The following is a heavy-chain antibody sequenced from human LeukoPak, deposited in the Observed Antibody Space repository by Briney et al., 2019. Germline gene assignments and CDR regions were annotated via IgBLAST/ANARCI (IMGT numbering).Heavy chain of an antibody. D-gene: IGHD5-24*01. J-gene: IGHJ3*02. CDR2: IYYSGCT. CDR1: GGSIRSYD. V-gene: IGHV4-59*01. Sequence: ETLSLTCSVSGGSIRSYDWTWIRQPPGKGREGIGYIYYSGCTNDNPSLKSRVTISVDTSKKQFSPKLSSVTAADTAVYYCARVPWGDRWLQLSPDAFDIWGQGTMVTVSS. CDR3: ARVPWGDRWLQLSPDAFDI.